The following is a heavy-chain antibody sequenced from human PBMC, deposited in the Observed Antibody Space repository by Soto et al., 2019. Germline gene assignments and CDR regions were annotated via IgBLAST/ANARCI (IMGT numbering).Heavy chain of an antibody. J-gene: IGHJ6*02. Sequence: QVQPVQSGSEVKKPGSSVRVSCKTGSFYAVSWVRQAPGQGLEWMGGLIPVFDTPSYAQKFQGRVTITADESKSTEYMELSSLRSEDTALYYCASTPVTGRYSYYGMDAWDQGIAVTVSS. CDR1: SFYA. V-gene: IGHV1-69*01. CDR2: LIPVFDTP. D-gene: IGHD4-4*01. CDR3: ASTPVTGRYSYYGMDA.